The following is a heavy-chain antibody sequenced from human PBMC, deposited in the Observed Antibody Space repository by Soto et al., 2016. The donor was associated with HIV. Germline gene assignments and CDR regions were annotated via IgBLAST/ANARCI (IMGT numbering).Heavy chain of an antibody. CDR1: GFTFNSYT. D-gene: IGHD1-26*01. CDR3: AKGGLESIVGAALDYYYMDV. V-gene: IGHV3-23*01. J-gene: IGHJ6*03. CDR2: VSGNGGKT. Sequence: QVLESGGGLVQPGGSLRLSCAASGFTFNSYTMSWVRQAPGKGLEWVSGVSGNGGKTYYADSVEGRLSISRDNSKDTLFLQMDNLRLEDTATYYCAKGGLESIVGAALDYYYMDVWGNGTSVTVSS.